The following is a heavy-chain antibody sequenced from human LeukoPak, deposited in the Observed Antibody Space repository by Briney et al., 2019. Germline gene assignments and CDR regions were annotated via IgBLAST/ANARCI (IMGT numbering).Heavy chain of an antibody. V-gene: IGHV4-4*07. D-gene: IGHD2-15*01. J-gene: IGHJ4*02. CDR3: ARGYGYCSGGSCYSYFDY. Sequence: SETLSLTCTVSGGSISSYYWSWIRQPAGKGLEWIGRIYTSGSTNYNPSLKSRVTMSVDTSKNQFSLKLSSVTAADTAVYYCARGYGYCSGGSCYSYFDYWGQGTLVTVSS. CDR1: GGSISSYY. CDR2: IYTSGST.